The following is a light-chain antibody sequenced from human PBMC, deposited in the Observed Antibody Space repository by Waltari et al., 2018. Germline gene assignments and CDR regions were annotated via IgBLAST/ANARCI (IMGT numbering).Light chain of an antibody. CDR1: QSVSSSY. V-gene: IGKV3-20*01. CDR2: GAS. CDR3: QQYGSSLPGIT. J-gene: IGKJ3*01. Sequence: EIVLTQSPGTLSLSPGERATLSCRASQSVSSSYLAWYQQKPGQAPRLLIYGASSRATGIPDRFSGSWSGTDFTLTISRLEPEDFAVYYCQQYGSSLPGITFGPGTKVDIK.